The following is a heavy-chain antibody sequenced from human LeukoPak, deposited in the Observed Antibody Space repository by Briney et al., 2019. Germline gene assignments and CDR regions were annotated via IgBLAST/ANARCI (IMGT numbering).Heavy chain of an antibody. Sequence: SETLSLTCAVYRGSFSGYYWSWIRQPPGKGLEWIGEFNHSGTTNYNPSHKSRVTISVDTSKNQFSLKLSSVTAADTAVYYCARRASHSRVTMVRAVIVAANNHHFDYWGQGTLVTVSS. V-gene: IGHV4-34*01. CDR2: FNHSGTT. D-gene: IGHD3-10*01. CDR3: ARRASHSRVTMVRAVIVAANNHHFDY. CDR1: RGSFSGYY. J-gene: IGHJ4*02.